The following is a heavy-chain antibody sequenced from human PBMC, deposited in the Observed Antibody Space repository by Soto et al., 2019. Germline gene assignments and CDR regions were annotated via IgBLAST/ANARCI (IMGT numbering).Heavy chain of an antibody. CDR3: ENDRAYPDAFAI. D-gene: IGHD1-1*01. V-gene: IGHV3-11*01. J-gene: IGHJ3*02. Sequence: QVQLVESGGGLVKPGGSLRLSCAASGFTFSDYYMSWIRQAPGKGLEWVSYISNGSTTIYYTDSVKGPFTITRYNDKNALYLQLNSLRAEDTAVYYCENDRAYPDAFAIWGHGTMVTVSS. CDR1: GFTFSDYY. CDR2: ISNGSTTI.